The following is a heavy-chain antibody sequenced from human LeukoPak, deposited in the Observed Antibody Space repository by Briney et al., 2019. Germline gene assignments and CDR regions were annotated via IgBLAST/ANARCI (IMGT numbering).Heavy chain of an antibody. V-gene: IGHV3-23*01. Sequence: PGGSLRLSCAASGFVFSSSAMSWVRQAPGKGLEWVSTLSDSGGKTYYADSVKGRFTISRDNSKNTLYLQMNSLRAEDTAVYYCAKVGLRLGGDYWGQGTLVTVSS. J-gene: IGHJ4*02. D-gene: IGHD4-17*01. CDR2: LSDSGGKT. CDR1: GFVFSSSA. CDR3: AKVGLRLGGDY.